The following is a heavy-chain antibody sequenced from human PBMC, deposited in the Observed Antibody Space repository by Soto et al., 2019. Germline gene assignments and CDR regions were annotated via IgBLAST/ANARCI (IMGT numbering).Heavy chain of an antibody. CDR2: IIPILDRT. V-gene: IGHV1-69*02. J-gene: IGHJ4*02. Sequence: QVQLVQSGAEVKKPGSSVKVSCKASGGPFSSFTISWVRQAPGQGLEWMGRIIPILDRTNYAQNFQGRITVPADKPTSTGFMELAGHTSQDTAVYYCVLRGLAQDLDFWGQGTLVTVSS. CDR3: VLRGLAQDLDF. CDR1: GGPFSSFT. D-gene: IGHD3-10*01.